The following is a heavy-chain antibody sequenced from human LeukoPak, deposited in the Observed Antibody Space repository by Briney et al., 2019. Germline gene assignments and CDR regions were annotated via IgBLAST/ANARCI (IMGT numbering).Heavy chain of an antibody. CDR1: GFTFSSYD. V-gene: IGHV3-13*01. D-gene: IGHD3-10*01. CDR3: ARGTYDYASGTYYPPDY. CDR2: ISSAGDT. J-gene: IGHJ4*02. Sequence: GSLRLSCAASGFTFSSYDMHWVRQGTGKGLDWVSAISSAGDTYYPDSVKGRFTISRESAKNSLYLQMNSLRAGDTAVYYCARGTYDYASGTYYPPDYWGQGTLVTVSS.